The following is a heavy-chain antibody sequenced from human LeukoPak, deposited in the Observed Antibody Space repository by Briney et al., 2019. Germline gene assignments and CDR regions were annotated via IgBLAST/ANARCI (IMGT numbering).Heavy chain of an antibody. D-gene: IGHD1-26*01. V-gene: IGHV3-21*01. Sequence: GGSLRLSCAASGFTFSSYSMNWVRQAPGKGLEWVSSISSSSSYIYYADSVKGRFTISRDNAKNSLYLQMNSLRAEDTAVYYCARESGSYSYYFDYWGQGTLVTVSS. CDR2: ISSSSSYI. CDR3: ARESGSYSYYFDY. J-gene: IGHJ4*02. CDR1: GFTFSSYS.